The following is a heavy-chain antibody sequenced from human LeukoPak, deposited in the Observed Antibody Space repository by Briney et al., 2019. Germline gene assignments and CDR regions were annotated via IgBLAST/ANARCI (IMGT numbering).Heavy chain of an antibody. CDR2: IYPGDSDT. CDR3: ARQFRDSSGYYSYYFDY. CDR1: GYSFTTYW. Sequence: GESLKISCKGSGYSFTTYWIGWVRQMPGRGLEWMGIIYPGDSDTRYSPSFQGQVTISADKSISTAYLQWSSLKASDTAMYYCARQFRDSSGYYSYYFDYWGQGTLVTVAS. J-gene: IGHJ4*02. D-gene: IGHD3-22*01. V-gene: IGHV5-51*01.